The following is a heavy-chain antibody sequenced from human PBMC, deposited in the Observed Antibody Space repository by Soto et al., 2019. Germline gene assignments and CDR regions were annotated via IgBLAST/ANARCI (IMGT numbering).Heavy chain of an antibody. Sequence: SVKVSCKASGGTFSSYAISWVRQAPGQGLEWMGGIIPIFGTANYAQKFQGRVTITADESTSTAYMELNSLRSEDTAVYYCARDGGNSFYYYGMDVWGQGTTVTVSS. D-gene: IGHD2-21*02. CDR1: GGTFSSYA. J-gene: IGHJ6*02. CDR2: IIPIFGTA. CDR3: ARDGGNSFYYYGMDV. V-gene: IGHV1-69*13.